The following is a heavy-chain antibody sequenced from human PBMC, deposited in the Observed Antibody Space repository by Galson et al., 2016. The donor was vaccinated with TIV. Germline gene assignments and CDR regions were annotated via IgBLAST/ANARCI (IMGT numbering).Heavy chain of an antibody. CDR3: ARSSIRDVSTHRFFDY. CDR2: TDWDGDK. D-gene: IGHD5-24*01. CDR1: GFSLTTHGMC. V-gene: IGHV2-70*17. Sequence: PALVKPPQTLTLTCTFSGFSLTTHGMCVSWIRQPPGKALEWLARTDWDGDKFYSTSLQTRLSISKDTSRNQVVLTLSNVDPVDTATYFCARSSIRDVSTHRFFDYWGQGTLVTGSP. J-gene: IGHJ4*02.